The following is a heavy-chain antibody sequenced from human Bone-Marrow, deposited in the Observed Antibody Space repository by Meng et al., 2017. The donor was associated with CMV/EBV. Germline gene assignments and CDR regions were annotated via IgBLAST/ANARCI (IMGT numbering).Heavy chain of an antibody. CDR3: ARGIGWNYFDY. V-gene: IGHV1-69*05. CDR1: RYTFTGYY. CDR2: IIPIFGTA. J-gene: IGHJ4*02. D-gene: IGHD6-19*01. Sequence: SVKVSCKASRYTFTGYYIHWVRQAPGQGLEWMGWIIPIFGTANYAQKFQGRVTITTDESTSTAYMELSSLRSEDTAVYYCARGIGWNYFDYWGQGTLVTVSS.